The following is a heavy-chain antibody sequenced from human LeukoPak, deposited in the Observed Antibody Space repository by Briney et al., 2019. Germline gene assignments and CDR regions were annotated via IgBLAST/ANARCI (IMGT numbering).Heavy chain of an antibody. CDR1: GGSISSYY. D-gene: IGHD2-15*01. CDR3: ARVRYCSGGSCSPFDY. V-gene: IGHV4-59*01. CDR2: IYYSGST. Sequence: PSETLSLTCTVSGGSISSYYWSWIRQPPGKGLEWIGYIYYSGSTNCNPSLKSRVTISVDTSKNQFSLKLSSVTAADTAVYYCARVRYCSGGSCSPFDYWGQGTLVTVSS. J-gene: IGHJ4*02.